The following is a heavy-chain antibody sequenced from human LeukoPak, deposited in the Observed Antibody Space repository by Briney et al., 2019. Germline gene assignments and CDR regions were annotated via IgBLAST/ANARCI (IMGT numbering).Heavy chain of an antibody. D-gene: IGHD3-10*01. CDR3: ARNLYGSGSYEYYFDY. CDR2: ISYDGSNK. J-gene: IGHJ4*02. V-gene: IGHV3-30*04. Sequence: GGSLRLSCAASGFTFSSYAMHWVRQAPGKGLEWVAVISYDGSNKYYADSVKGRFTISRDNSKNTLHLQMNSLRAEDTAVYYCARNLYGSGSYEYYFDYWGQGTLVTVSS. CDR1: GFTFSSYA.